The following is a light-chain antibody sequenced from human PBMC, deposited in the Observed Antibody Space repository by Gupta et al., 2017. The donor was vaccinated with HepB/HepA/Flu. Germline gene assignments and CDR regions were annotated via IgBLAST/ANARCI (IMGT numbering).Light chain of an antibody. CDR1: ESISGSY. Sequence: DIVLTQSPATLSFSPGERATLSCRASESISGSYLAWYQQKPGQGPRLLIYGASTRATGIPARFSGSGYGTDFTLTISGREPEDFAVYYCQQYGSSRALTFGGGTKVDIK. J-gene: IGKJ4*01. V-gene: IGKV3-20*01. CDR3: QQYGSSRALT. CDR2: GAS.